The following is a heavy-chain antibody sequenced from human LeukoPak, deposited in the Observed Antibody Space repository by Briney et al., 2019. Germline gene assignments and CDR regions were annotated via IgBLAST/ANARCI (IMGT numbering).Heavy chain of an antibody. J-gene: IGHJ5*02. V-gene: IGHV5-51*01. D-gene: IGHD6-19*01. CDR2: IYPGDSDT. CDR3: ARLIAVAGTGWFDP. CDR1: GYSFTSYW. Sequence: PGESLKISCKGSGYSFTSYWIGWARQMPGKGLEWMGIIYPGDSDTRYSPSFQSQVTISADKSISTAYLQWSSLKASDTAMYYCARLIAVAGTGWFDPWGQGTLVTVSS.